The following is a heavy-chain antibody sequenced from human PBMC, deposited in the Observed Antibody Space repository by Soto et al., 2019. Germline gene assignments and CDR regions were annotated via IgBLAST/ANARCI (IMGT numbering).Heavy chain of an antibody. Sequence: GASVKVSCKASGYTFTSYAMHWVRQAPGQRLEWMGWINAGNGNTKYSQKFQGRVTITRDTSASTAYMELSSLRSEDTAVYYCAREAAAGPRGDYWGQGTLVTVSS. CDR2: INAGNGNT. V-gene: IGHV1-3*01. J-gene: IGHJ4*02. CDR3: AREAAAGPRGDY. CDR1: GYTFTSYA. D-gene: IGHD6-13*01.